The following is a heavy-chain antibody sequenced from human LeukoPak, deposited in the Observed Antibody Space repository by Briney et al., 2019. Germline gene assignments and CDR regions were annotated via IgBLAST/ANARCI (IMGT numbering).Heavy chain of an antibody. CDR1: GFTFSSYF. V-gene: IGHV3-30*09. CDR2: ISHDGINK. J-gene: IGHJ6*03. Sequence: GGSLRLSCAASGFTFSSYFMHWVRQAPGKGLEWVAVISHDGINKYYADSVKGRFAISRDNSKNTLYLQMNSLRAEDTAVYYCAKAAPMDVWGRGTTVTISS. CDR3: AKAAPMDV.